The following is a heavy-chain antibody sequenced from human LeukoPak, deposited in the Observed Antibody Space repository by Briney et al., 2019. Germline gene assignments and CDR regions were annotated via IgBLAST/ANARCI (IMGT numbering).Heavy chain of an antibody. V-gene: IGHV3-11*01. CDR3: ARVPREPDSGNTTPMDV. CDR2: ISSGGSTI. Sequence: GGSLRLSCAGSGWTFSDYFMSWIRQAPGKGLEYVAYISSGGSTIYYADSVKGRFTISRHNAKNSLYLQLNSLRAEDTAVYYCARVPREPDSGNTTPMDVWGQGTTVTVSS. J-gene: IGHJ6*02. CDR1: GWTFSDYF. D-gene: IGHD1-1*01.